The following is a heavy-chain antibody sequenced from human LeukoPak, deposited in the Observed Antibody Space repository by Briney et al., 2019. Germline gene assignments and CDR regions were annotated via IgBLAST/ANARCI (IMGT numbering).Heavy chain of an antibody. CDR1: GGSFSGYY. Sequence: SETLSLTCAVYGGSFSGYYWSWIRQPPGKGLEWIGEINHSGSTNYNPSLKSRVTISVDTSKNQFSLKLSSVTAADTAVYYCARDDYGDSKGRFDPWGQGTLVTVSS. V-gene: IGHV4-34*01. D-gene: IGHD4-17*01. CDR2: INHSGST. J-gene: IGHJ5*02. CDR3: ARDDYGDSKGRFDP.